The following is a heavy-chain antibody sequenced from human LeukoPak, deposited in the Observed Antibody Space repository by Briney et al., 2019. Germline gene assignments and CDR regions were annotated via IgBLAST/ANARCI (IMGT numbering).Heavy chain of an antibody. CDR3: ARAKGDCRSTSCYVDY. V-gene: IGHV3-20*04. CDR1: GFSFDDFA. D-gene: IGHD2-2*01. CDR2: ITWNGGRT. Sequence: GGSLRLSCAASGFSFDDFAMMWVRQAPGKGLEWVSVITWNGGRTAYGDSVKGRFTISRDNAKNSLYLQMNSLRVEATALFYCARAKGDCRSTSCYVDYWGLGTLVTVSS. J-gene: IGHJ4*02.